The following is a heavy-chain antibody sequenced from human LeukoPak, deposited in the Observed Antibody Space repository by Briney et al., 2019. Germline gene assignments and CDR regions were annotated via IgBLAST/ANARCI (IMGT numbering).Heavy chain of an antibody. CDR2: ISYSGTTYYN. V-gene: IGHV4-39*01. Sequence: KPSETLSLTCTVSGGSISGSHYYWGWIRQPPGKGLEWIGSISYSGTTYYNYYNPSLRSRVTISVDTSKNQFSLNLISVTAADTAVYYCARLTDYWGQGTLVTVSS. J-gene: IGHJ4*02. CDR3: ARLTDY. CDR1: GGSISGSHYY.